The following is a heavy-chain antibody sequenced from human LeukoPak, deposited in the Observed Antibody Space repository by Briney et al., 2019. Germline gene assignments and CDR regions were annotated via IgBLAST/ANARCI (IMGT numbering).Heavy chain of an antibody. Sequence: SETLSLTCTVSGGSISSYYWSWIRQPAGKGLEWIGRIYTSGSTNYNPSLKSRVTMSVDTSKNQFSLKLSSVTAADTAVYYCARDRYSSSRLYDAFDIWGQGTMVTVSS. CDR1: GGSISSYY. CDR3: ARDRYSSSRLYDAFDI. D-gene: IGHD6-13*01. V-gene: IGHV4-4*07. CDR2: IYTSGST. J-gene: IGHJ3*02.